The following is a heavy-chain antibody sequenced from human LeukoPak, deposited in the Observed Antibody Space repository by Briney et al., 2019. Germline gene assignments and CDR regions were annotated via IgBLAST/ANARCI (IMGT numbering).Heavy chain of an antibody. Sequence: ESGPALVNPTQTLTLTCTFSGFSLKTPKMCVAWIRQPPGKALEWLGHIDWDGDDFYRTSLQTRLAISKGASENQVLLTVTDVDAIDTGTSYCARAQVQKGGGTDFNSYYLDVWGEGTGVTVS. CDR3: ARAQVQKGGGTDFNSYYLDV. CDR1: GFSLKTPKMC. CDR2: IDWDGDD. V-gene: IGHV2-70*17. J-gene: IGHJ6*03. D-gene: IGHD3-16*01.